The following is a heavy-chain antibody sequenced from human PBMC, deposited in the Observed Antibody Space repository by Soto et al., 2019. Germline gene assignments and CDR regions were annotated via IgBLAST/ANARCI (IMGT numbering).Heavy chain of an antibody. V-gene: IGHV4-31*03. D-gene: IGHD6-19*01. CDR3: AREDPNSSGWYAY. CDR2: IYYSGST. CDR1: GGSISSGGYY. Sequence: PSETLSLTCTVSGGSISSGGYYWSWIRQHPGKGLEWIGYIYYSGSTYYNPSLKSRVTISVDTSKNQFSLKLSSVTAADTAVYYCAREDPNSSGWYAYWGQGTLVTVSS. J-gene: IGHJ4*02.